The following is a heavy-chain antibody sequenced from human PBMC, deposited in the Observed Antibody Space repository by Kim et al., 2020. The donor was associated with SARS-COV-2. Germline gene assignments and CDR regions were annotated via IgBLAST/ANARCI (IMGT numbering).Heavy chain of an antibody. D-gene: IGHD1-7*01. J-gene: IGHJ4*02. CDR2: MRPSTNNR. Sequence: ASVKVSCKASGYTFSDYYIHWVRQAPGQGLEWMGCMRPSTNNRAYTQKFQGRITLTGDTSVGTAYMELNTLTSADTALYFCVRENWYYDYWGQGTLVTVS. V-gene: IGHV1-2*02. CDR3: VRENWYYDY. CDR1: GYTFSDYY.